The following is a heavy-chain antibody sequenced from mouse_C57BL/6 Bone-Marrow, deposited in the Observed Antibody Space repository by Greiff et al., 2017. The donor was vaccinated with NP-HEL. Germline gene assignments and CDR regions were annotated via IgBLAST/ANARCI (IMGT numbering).Heavy chain of an antibody. CDR3: APNWDGFAY. V-gene: IGHV14-3*01. J-gene: IGHJ3*01. CDR1: GFNIKNNY. Sequence: EVQLQQSVAELVRPGASVKLSCTASGFNIKNNYMHWVKQRPEQGLEWIGRIDPANGNTKYDQKFQGKATITADTSSNTAYLQLSSLTSEDTAIYYCAPNWDGFAYWGQGTLVTVSA. D-gene: IGHD4-1*01. CDR2: IDPANGNT.